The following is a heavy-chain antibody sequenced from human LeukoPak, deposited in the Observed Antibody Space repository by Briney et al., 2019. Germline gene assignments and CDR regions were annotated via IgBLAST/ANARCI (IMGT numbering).Heavy chain of an antibody. CDR3: TRLRYSGDEALYYFDY. CDR2: IRSKANSYAT. J-gene: IGHJ4*02. Sequence: GGSLRLSCAASGFTFSGSAMHWVRQASGKGLEWVGRIRSKANSYATAYAASVKGSFTISRDDSKDKAYLQMNSLKTEDTAVYYCTRLRYSGDEALYYFDYWGQGTLVTVSS. CDR1: GFTFSGSA. D-gene: IGHD5-12*01. V-gene: IGHV3-73*01.